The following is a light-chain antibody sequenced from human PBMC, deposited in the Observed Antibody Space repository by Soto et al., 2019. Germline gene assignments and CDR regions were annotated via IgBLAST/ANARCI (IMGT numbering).Light chain of an antibody. CDR3: QSYDGSLSGVV. CDR2: DNS. Sequence: QSVLTQPPSMSGAPGQRVTISCTGSSSNIGAGYGVHWYQQVPGTAPKLLIFDNSNRPSGVPDRFSGSKSGTSASLAITGLRGEDEADYYCQSYDGSLSGVVFGGGTKLTVL. V-gene: IGLV1-40*01. CDR1: SSNIGAGYG. J-gene: IGLJ2*01.